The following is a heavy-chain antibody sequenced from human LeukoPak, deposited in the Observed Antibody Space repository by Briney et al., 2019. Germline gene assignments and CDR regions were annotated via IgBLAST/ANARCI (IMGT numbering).Heavy chain of an antibody. CDR2: IYYSGST. CDR1: GGSISSGGHF. J-gene: IGHJ5*02. Sequence: SETLSLTCTVSGGSISSGGHFWSWIRQHSGKGLEWIGYIYYSGSTYYNPSLKSRVNISVDTSKNQFSLRLNSVTAADTAVYYCTRDGPRSSGYPDTWGQGTLVTVSS. V-gene: IGHV4-31*03. D-gene: IGHD3-22*01. CDR3: TRDGPRSSGYPDT.